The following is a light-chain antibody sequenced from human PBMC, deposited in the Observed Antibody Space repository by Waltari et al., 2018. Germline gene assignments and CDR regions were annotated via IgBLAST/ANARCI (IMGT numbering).Light chain of an antibody. V-gene: IGLV1-47*02. Sequence: QSVLTQVPSASEAARQSVTISCSGDSSNIGSHSVSWYQHLPGTSPKLLIYHNDQRASGVSDRFSGSKSGTSASLAISGLHSEDEADYYCAAWDDSLSGRVFGGGTRLTVL. J-gene: IGLJ7*01. CDR2: HND. CDR3: AAWDDSLSGRV. CDR1: SSNIGSHS.